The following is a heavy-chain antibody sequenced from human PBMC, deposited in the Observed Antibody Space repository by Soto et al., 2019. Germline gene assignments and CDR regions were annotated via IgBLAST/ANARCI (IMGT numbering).Heavy chain of an antibody. CDR3: AKAYDSNWDYFDY. CDR1: GFTFSSYA. V-gene: IGHV3-23*01. J-gene: IGHJ4*02. Sequence: GGSLRLSCAASGFTFSSYAMVWVRQAPGRGLEWVSAISASGASTDYADSVRGRFTISRDNSKNMLYLQMNSLRADDTALYYCAKAYDSNWDYFDYWGQGTRVTVSS. D-gene: IGHD6-13*01. CDR2: ISASGAST.